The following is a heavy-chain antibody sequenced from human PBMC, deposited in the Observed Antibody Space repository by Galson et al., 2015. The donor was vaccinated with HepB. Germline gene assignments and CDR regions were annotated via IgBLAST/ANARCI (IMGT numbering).Heavy chain of an antibody. CDR3: ARGSYYDILTGFGLGRYYGMDV. Sequence: SVKVSCKASGGTFSSYAISWVRQAPGQGLEWMGGIIPIFGTANYAQKFQGRVTITADESTSTAYMELSSLRSEDTAVYYCARGSYYDILTGFGLGRYYGMDVWGQGTTVTVSS. D-gene: IGHD3-9*01. J-gene: IGHJ6*02. CDR1: GGTFSSYA. V-gene: IGHV1-69*13. CDR2: IIPIFGTA.